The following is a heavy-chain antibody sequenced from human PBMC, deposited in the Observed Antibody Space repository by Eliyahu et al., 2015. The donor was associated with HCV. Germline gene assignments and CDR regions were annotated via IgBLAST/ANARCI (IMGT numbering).Heavy chain of an antibody. CDR3: AREWELQGGMDV. V-gene: IGHV1-8*02. CDR2: MIPNSGDT. CDR1: GYTFTTYN. J-gene: IGHJ6*02. Sequence: QVQLVQSGAEVKKPGASVKVSCKASGYTFTTYNINWVRQAPGQGLEWMGWMIPNSGDTVYAQNFQGRVSMTSDTSTSTAYMELSSLRSEDTAVYYCAREWELQGGMDVWGQGTTVTVSS. D-gene: IGHD1-26*01.